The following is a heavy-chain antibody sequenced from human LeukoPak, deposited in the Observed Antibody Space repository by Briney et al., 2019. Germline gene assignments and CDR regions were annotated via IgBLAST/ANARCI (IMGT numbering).Heavy chain of an antibody. CDR2: MKQDGREK. V-gene: IGHV3-7*03. CDR3: AREGGYYDSSGYYYVGGAYYFDY. Sequence: GGSLRLSCVASGFIFSNYWMSWVRQVPGKGLEWVANMKQDGREKYLVDSVKGRFTISRDNAKNSVYLQMNSLRAEDTALYYCAREGGYYDSSGYYYVGGAYYFDYWGQGTLVTVSS. D-gene: IGHD3-22*01. CDR1: GFIFSNYW. J-gene: IGHJ4*02.